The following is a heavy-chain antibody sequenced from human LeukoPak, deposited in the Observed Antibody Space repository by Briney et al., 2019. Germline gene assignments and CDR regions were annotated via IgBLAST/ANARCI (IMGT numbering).Heavy chain of an antibody. Sequence: GGSLRLSCEVSGFTFSRYWMSWVRQAPGNGLEWVANINQDGSEKYYVDSVKGRFTMSRDNAKNLLYLQMNSLRAEDRAVYYCARGRSSVDYWGQGTLVTVSS. CDR3: ARGRSSVDY. D-gene: IGHD6-19*01. J-gene: IGHJ4*02. CDR2: INQDGSEK. CDR1: GFTFSRYW. V-gene: IGHV3-7*01.